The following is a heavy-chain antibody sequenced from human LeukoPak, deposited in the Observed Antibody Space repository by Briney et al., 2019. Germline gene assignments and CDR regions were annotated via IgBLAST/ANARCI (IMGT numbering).Heavy chain of an antibody. CDR1: GYTFTGYY. V-gene: IGHV1-2*02. D-gene: IGHD3-3*01. CDR3: ATDEITIFGVGPGYYYGMDV. Sequence: ASVKVSFKASGYTFTGYYMDWVRQAPGQGLEWMGWINPNSGGTNYAQKFQGRVTMTRDTSISTAYMELSRLRSDDTAVYYCATDEITIFGVGPGYYYGMDVWGQGTTVTVSS. J-gene: IGHJ6*02. CDR2: INPNSGGT.